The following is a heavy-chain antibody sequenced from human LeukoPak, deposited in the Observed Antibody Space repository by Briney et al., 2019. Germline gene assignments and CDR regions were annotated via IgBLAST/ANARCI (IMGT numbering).Heavy chain of an antibody. CDR1: GFTFRSYG. V-gene: IGHV3-20*04. J-gene: IGHJ5*02. D-gene: IGHD3-10*01. CDR2: INWNGGST. CDR3: ARDYYGSGSYGP. Sequence: GGSLRLSCAASGFTFRSYGMSWVRQAPGKGLEWVSSINWNGGSTFYADSVKGRFSISRDNAKNSLYLQMSSLRAEDTAVYYCARDYYGSGSYGPWGQGTLVTVSS.